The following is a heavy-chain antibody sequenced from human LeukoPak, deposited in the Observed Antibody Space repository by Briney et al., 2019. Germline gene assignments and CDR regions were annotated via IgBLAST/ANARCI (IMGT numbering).Heavy chain of an antibody. Sequence: GGSLRLSCAASGFTFDDYAMHWVRQAPGKGLEWVSGISWNSGSIGYVDSVKGRFTISRDNAKNSLYLQMNSLRAEDTAVYYCARGATYYDFWSGLKVSDYWGQGTLVTVSS. CDR1: GFTFDDYA. J-gene: IGHJ4*02. D-gene: IGHD3-3*01. CDR3: ARGATYYDFWSGLKVSDY. V-gene: IGHV3-9*01. CDR2: ISWNSGSI.